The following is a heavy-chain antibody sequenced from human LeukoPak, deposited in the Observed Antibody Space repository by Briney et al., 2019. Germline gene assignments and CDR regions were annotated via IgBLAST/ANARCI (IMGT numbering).Heavy chain of an antibody. CDR1: RDYIRHIDYY. J-gene: IGHJ4*02. CDR2: IYKSGTT. V-gene: IGHV4-39*07. D-gene: IGHD2-8*01. CDR3: ARLIVGCTDGVCYKGHLY. Sequence: PSETLSHTCSVSRDYIRHIDYYWVWLRQPPGKGLEWIGNIYKSGTTSYSPSLSSRVTMSIDTSKSQFSLRVNSVTAADTAIYYCARLIVGCTDGVCYKGHLYWGQGTLVTVSS.